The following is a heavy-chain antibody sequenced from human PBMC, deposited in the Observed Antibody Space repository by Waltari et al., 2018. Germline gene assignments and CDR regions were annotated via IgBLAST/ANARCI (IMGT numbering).Heavy chain of an antibody. V-gene: IGHV4-38-2*02. J-gene: IGHJ5*02. D-gene: IGHD2-2*01. CDR3: ARGARYCSSTSCTNWFDP. Sequence: QVQLQESGPGLVKPSETLSLTCTVSGYSISSGYYWGWLRQPPGKGLEWIGSIYHSGSTYYNPSLKSRVTISVDTSKNQFSLKLSSVTAADTAVYYCARGARYCSSTSCTNWFDPWGQGTLVTVSS. CDR1: GYSISSGYY. CDR2: IYHSGST.